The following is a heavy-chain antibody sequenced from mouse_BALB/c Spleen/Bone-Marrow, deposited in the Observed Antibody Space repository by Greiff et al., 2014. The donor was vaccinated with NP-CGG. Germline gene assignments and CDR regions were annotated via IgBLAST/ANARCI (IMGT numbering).Heavy chain of an antibody. CDR3: GRGGGNNGDYYAMDY. D-gene: IGHD2-1*01. V-gene: IGHV1-31*01. Sequence: EVKLQESGPELVKVGASVEISCKASGYSFSGYYMHWVKQSHVKSLEWIGRINPYNGATTYNQNFKDKASLTVDKSSSTAYMELHSLTSEDSAVYYCGRGGGNNGDYYAMDYWGQGTSVTVSS. J-gene: IGHJ4*01. CDR1: GYSFSGYY. CDR2: INPYNGAT.